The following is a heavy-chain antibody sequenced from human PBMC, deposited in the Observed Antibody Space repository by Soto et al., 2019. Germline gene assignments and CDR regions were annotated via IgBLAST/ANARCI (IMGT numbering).Heavy chain of an antibody. Sequence: ASVKVSCKASGYTFTSLDINWVRQATGQGLEWMGWMNPNSGKTGYAQKFQGRVTMTSDSSITTAYMELSSLRSEDTATYYCARNLDWLNDAFDIWGQGTMVTV. D-gene: IGHD3-3*01. V-gene: IGHV1-8*01. CDR3: ARNLDWLNDAFDI. J-gene: IGHJ3*02. CDR1: GYTFTSLD. CDR2: MNPNSGKT.